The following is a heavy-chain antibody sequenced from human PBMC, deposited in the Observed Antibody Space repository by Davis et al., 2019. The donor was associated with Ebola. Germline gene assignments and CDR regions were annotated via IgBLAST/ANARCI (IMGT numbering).Heavy chain of an antibody. CDR3: ARVRGYSGYERFDP. D-gene: IGHD5-12*01. V-gene: IGHV4-39*07. Sequence: GSLRLSCTVSGGSISSSSYYWGWIRQPPGKGLEWIGEINHSGSTNYNPSLKSRVTISVDTSKNQFSLKLSSVTAADTAVYYCARVRGYSGYERFDPWGQGTLVTVSS. CDR2: INHSGST. CDR1: GGSISSSSYY. J-gene: IGHJ5*02.